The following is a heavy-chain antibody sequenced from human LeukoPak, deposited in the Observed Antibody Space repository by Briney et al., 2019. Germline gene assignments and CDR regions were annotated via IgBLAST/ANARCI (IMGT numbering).Heavy chain of an antibody. CDR1: GGSVSSNSVT. J-gene: IGHJ5*02. Sequence: SQTLSLTCAISGGSVSSNSVTWNWIRQSPSRGHEWLGRTYYRSTWYNDYAVSVRGRITVNPDTSKNQFSLHLNSVTPEDTAVYYCARRLTQYDCFDPWGQGILVTVSS. CDR2: TYYRSTWYN. D-gene: IGHD2-2*01. CDR3: ARRLTQYDCFDP. V-gene: IGHV6-1*01.